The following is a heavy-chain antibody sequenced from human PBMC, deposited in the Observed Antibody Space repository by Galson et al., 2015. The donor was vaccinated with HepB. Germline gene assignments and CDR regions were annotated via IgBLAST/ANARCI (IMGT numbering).Heavy chain of an antibody. D-gene: IGHD1-14*01. CDR3: ARGPRIRRSVGADV. V-gene: IGHV3-66*01. J-gene: IGHJ6*02. CDR2: IYSGGST. CDR1: GFTVSSNY. Sequence: SLRLSCAASGFTVSSNYMSWVRQAPGKGLEWVSVIYSGGSTYYADSVKGRFTISRDYSKNTLYLQMNSLRAEDTAVYYCARGPRIRRSVGADVWGQGTTVTVSS.